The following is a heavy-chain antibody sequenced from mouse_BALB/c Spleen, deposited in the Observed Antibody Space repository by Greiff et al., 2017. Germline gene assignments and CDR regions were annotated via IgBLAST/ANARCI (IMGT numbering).Heavy chain of an antibody. CDR1: GFTFSSYT. V-gene: IGHV5-6-4*01. CDR2: ISSGGSYT. CDR3: TRGGYYGSSHYYFDY. J-gene: IGHJ2*01. D-gene: IGHD1-1*01. Sequence: EVKLVESGGGLVKPGGSLKLSCAASGFTFSSYTMSWVRQTPEKRLEWVATISSGGSYTYYPDSVKGRFTISRDNAKNTLYLQMSSLKSEDTAMYYCTRGGYYGSSHYYFDYWGQGTTLTVSS.